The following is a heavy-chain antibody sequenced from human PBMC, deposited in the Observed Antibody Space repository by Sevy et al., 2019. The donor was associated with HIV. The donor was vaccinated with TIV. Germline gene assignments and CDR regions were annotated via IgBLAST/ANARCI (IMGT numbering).Heavy chain of an antibody. CDR1: GFTFSNYA. J-gene: IGHJ6*02. V-gene: IGHV3-33*06. D-gene: IGHD2-2*02. CDR2: IWSDGAYQ. Sequence: GGSLRLSCAATGFTFSNYAMHWVRQAPGKGMEWVAIIWSDGAYQYHGDSVKGRFTISRDNSKNTLYLQMNSLRVEDTAVYYCAKVGYCSSTSCYSIYYGMDVWGQGTTVTVSS. CDR3: AKVGYCSSTSCYSIYYGMDV.